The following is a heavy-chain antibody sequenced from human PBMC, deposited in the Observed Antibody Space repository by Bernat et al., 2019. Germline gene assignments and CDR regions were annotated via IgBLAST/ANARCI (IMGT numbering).Heavy chain of an antibody. J-gene: IGHJ4*02. V-gene: IGHV3-48*03. CDR1: GFTFSSYE. Sequence: EVQLVESGGGLVQPGGSLRLSCAASGFTFSSYEMNWVRQAPGKGLEWVSHITRSGSDIYYADSVRGRFAISRDNAKNSLYLQMNSLRADDTAVYFCARQDYGGELGYWGQGTLVTVSS. D-gene: IGHD4-17*01. CDR2: ITRSGSDI. CDR3: ARQDYGGELGY.